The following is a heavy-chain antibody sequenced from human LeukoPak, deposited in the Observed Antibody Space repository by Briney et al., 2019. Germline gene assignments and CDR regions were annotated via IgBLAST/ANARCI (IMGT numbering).Heavy chain of an antibody. J-gene: IGHJ4*02. CDR2: ISSSSSYI. Sequence: GGSLRLSCAASGFTFSSYSMNWVRQAPGKGLEWVSSISSSSSYIYYADSVKGRFTISRDNAKNSLYLQMNSLRAEDTAVYYCARDDTYYYDGSGYYPMDYWGQGTLVTVSS. V-gene: IGHV3-21*01. CDR3: ARDDTYYYDGSGYYPMDY. CDR1: GFTFSSYS. D-gene: IGHD3-22*01.